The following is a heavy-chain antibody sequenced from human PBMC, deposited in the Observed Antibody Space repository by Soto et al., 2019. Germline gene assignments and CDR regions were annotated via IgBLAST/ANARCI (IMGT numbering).Heavy chain of an antibody. V-gene: IGHV3-33*05. CDR2: TSYDGSSE. CDR3: ARGGGLNQLLSGSDH. J-gene: IGHJ4*02. D-gene: IGHD1-26*01. CDR1: GFFLSDYG. Sequence: QVQLVESGGGVVQSGGSLTLSCTVSGFFLSDYGMHWVRQAPGKGLEWVAATSYDGSSEYYSDSVKDRLTTSRDNSKNTVYLHMNRLRAEDKGLYYCARGGGLNQLLSGSDHWGQGTLVTVSS.